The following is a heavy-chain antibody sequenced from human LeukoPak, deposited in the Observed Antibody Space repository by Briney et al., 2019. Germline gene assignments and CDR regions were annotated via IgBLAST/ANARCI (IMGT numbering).Heavy chain of an antibody. CDR2: IYYSGST. V-gene: IGHV4-39*01. Sequence: SETLSLTCTVSGGSISSSSYYWGWIRQPPWKGLEWIGSIYYSGSTYYTPSLKSRVTISVDTSKNQFSLKLSSVTAADTAVYYCAGYSSSWYDYWGQGTLVTVSS. D-gene: IGHD6-13*01. CDR3: AGYSSSWYDY. J-gene: IGHJ4*02. CDR1: GGSISSSSYY.